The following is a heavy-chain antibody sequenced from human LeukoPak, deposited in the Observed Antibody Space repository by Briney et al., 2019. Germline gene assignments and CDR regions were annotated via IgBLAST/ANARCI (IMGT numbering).Heavy chain of an antibody. Sequence: ASVKVSCKASGGTFSSYTISWVRQAPGQGLEWMGRIIPILGIANYAQKFQGRVTITADKSTSTAYMELSSLRSEDTAVYYCARDFGRVLHCSGGSCYPRHYGMDVWGQGTTVTVSS. CDR3: ARDFGRVLHCSGGSCYPRHYGMDV. V-gene: IGHV1-69*04. CDR2: IIPILGIA. CDR1: GGTFSSYT. D-gene: IGHD2-15*01. J-gene: IGHJ6*02.